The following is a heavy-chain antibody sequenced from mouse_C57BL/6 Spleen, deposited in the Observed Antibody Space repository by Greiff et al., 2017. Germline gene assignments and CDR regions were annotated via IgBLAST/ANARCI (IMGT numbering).Heavy chain of an antibody. D-gene: IGHD1-1*01. CDR1: GYSITSDY. J-gene: IGHJ1*03. CDR2: ISYSGST. Sequence: EVQRVESGPGLAKPSQTLSLTCSVTGYSITSDYWNWIRKFPGNKLEYMGYISYSGSTYYNPSLKSRISITRDTSKNQYYLQLNSVTTEDTATYYCARTVVARNWYFDVWGTGTTVTVSS. CDR3: ARTVVARNWYFDV. V-gene: IGHV3-8*01.